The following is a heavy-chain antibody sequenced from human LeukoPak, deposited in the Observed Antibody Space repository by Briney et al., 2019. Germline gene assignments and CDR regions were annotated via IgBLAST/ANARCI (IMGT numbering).Heavy chain of an antibody. V-gene: IGHV1-18*04. Sequence: GASVKVSCKASGYRFTGYYMHWVRQAPGQGLEWMGWISAYNGNTNYAQKLQGRVTMTTDTSTSTAYMELRSLRSDDTAVYYCARHVEQQLVPNDYWGQGTLVTVSS. CDR2: ISAYNGNT. CDR3: ARHVEQQLVPNDY. D-gene: IGHD6-13*01. J-gene: IGHJ4*02. CDR1: GYRFTGYY.